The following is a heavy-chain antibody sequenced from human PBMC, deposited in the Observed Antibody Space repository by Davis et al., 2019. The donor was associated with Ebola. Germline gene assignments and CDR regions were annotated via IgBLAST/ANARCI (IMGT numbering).Heavy chain of an antibody. Sequence: MPSETLSLTCAVSGDSISSSNWWSWVRQPPGKGLEWIGEIYHSGSTNYNPSLKSRVTISVDKSKNQFSLKLSSVTAADTAVYYCARDHVADYYFDYWGQGTLVTVSS. V-gene: IGHV4-4*02. J-gene: IGHJ4*02. CDR1: GDSISSSNW. D-gene: IGHD6-13*01. CDR3: ARDHVADYYFDY. CDR2: IYHSGST.